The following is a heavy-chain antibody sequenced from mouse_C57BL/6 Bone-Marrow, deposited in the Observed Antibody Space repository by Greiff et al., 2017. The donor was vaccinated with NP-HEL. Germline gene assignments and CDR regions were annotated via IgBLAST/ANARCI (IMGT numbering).Heavy chain of an antibody. J-gene: IGHJ2*01. Sequence: EVQLQQSGPELVKPGASVKMSCKASGYTFTDYNMHWVKQSHGKSLEWIGYINPNNGGTSYNQKFKGKATLTVNRSSSTAYMVLRSLTSEDSAVYYSAKTTVVGWYSYDYWGQGTTLTVSS. V-gene: IGHV1-22*01. D-gene: IGHD1-1*01. CDR3: AKTTVVGWYSYDY. CDR1: GYTFTDYN. CDR2: INPNNGGT.